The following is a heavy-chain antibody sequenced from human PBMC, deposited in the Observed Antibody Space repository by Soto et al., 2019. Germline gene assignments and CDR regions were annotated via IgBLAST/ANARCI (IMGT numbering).Heavy chain of an antibody. Sequence: SETLSLTCVVSGYSISSGYYWGWIRQSPGKGLEWIGSVYYSGSTYYNPSLKSRVIISVDTSQNQFSLNLTSVTAADTAVYYCARVGPWVPYYYDSSPYTFENWFDPWGQGTLVTVSS. J-gene: IGHJ5*02. V-gene: IGHV4-38-2*01. CDR1: GYSISSGYY. D-gene: IGHD3-22*01. CDR2: VYYSGST. CDR3: ARVGPWVPYYYDSSPYTFENWFDP.